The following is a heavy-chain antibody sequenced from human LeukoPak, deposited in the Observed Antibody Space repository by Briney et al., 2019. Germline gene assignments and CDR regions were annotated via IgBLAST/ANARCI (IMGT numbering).Heavy chain of an antibody. CDR1: GFTFSDYA. D-gene: IGHD6-19*01. CDR3: ERERGDSGWPFDY. V-gene: IGHV3-23*01. Sequence: PGGSLRLSCAASGFTFSDYAMSWVRQAPGKGLEWVSDISGSGATTYYADSVRGRFSISRDKSKNTLYLQMNSLRSEDTAVYYCERERGDSGWPFDYWGQGTLVTVSS. J-gene: IGHJ4*02. CDR2: ISGSGATT.